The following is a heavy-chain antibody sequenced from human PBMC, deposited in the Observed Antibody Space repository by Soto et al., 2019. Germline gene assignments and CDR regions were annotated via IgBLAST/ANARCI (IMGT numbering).Heavy chain of an antibody. J-gene: IGHJ4*02. CDR2: ISYDGSNK. V-gene: IGHV3-30-3*01. Sequence: QPGGSLRLSCAASGFTFSSYAMHWVRQAPGKGLEWVAVISYDGSNKYYADSVKGRFTISRDNSKNTLYLQMNSLRAEDTAVYYCARDGQRRDGYNLPPRWGQGTLVTVSS. D-gene: IGHD5-12*01. CDR3: ARDGQRRDGYNLPPR. CDR1: GFTFSSYA.